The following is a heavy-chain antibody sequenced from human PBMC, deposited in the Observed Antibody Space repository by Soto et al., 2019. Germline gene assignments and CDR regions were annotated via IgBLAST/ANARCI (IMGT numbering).Heavy chain of an antibody. CDR3: ARDNDYGAVRGLYYYGMDV. V-gene: IGHV4-30-4*01. CDR1: GGSISSGDYY. J-gene: IGHJ6*02. D-gene: IGHD4-17*01. CDR2: IYYSGST. Sequence: TLSLTCTVSGGSISSGDYYWSWIRQPPGKGLEWIGYIYYSGSTYYNPSLKSRVTISVDTSKNQFSLKLSSVTAADTAVYYCARDNDYGAVRGLYYYGMDVWGQGTTVTVSS.